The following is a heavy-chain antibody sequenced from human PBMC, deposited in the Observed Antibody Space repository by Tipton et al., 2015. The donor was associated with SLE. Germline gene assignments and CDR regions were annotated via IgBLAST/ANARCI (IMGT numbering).Heavy chain of an antibody. CDR2: TRNKVDSYTT. CDR1: GFTFSDHY. V-gene: IGHV3-72*01. J-gene: IGHJ2*01. CDR3: ARGRLTMVRGAWYFDL. D-gene: IGHD3-10*01. Sequence: GSLRLSCAASGFTFSDHYMDWVRQAPGKGLEWVGRTRNKVDSYTTEYATSVKGRFIISRDASKNSLYLQMNSLETEDTALYYCARGRLTMVRGAWYFDLWGRGTLVTVSS.